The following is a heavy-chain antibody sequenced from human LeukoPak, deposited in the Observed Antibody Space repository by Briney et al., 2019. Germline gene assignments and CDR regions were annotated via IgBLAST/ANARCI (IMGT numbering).Heavy chain of an antibody. D-gene: IGHD5-18*01. CDR3: ARDIGYRSGSYYFDY. CDR1: GYTFTNYG. V-gene: IGHV1-18*01. Sequence: ASVKVSFKASGYTFTNYGISWVRQAPGQGLEWMGWISAYNTNTMYAQKVQGRVTMTTETSTSTAYMELRSLRSDDTAVYYCARDIGYRSGSYYFDYWGREPWSPSPQ. CDR2: ISAYNTNT. J-gene: IGHJ4*02.